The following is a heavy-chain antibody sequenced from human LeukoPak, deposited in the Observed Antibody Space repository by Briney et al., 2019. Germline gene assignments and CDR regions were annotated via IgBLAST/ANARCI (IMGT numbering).Heavy chain of an antibody. Sequence: GGSLRLSCAASGFTFSDYYMSWIRQAPGKGLEWVSYITSSSSYYADSVKGRFTISRDNAKNSLYLQMNSLRAEDTAVYYCAKSRGYSSSWYGVDYWGQGTLVTASS. V-gene: IGHV3-11*06. CDR2: ITSSSS. CDR3: AKSRGYSSSWYGVDY. J-gene: IGHJ4*02. CDR1: GFTFSDYY. D-gene: IGHD6-13*01.